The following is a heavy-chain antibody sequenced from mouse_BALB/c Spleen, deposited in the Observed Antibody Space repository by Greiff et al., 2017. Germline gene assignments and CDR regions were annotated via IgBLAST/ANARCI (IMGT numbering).Heavy chain of an antibody. J-gene: IGHJ3*01. V-gene: IGHV14-1*02. CDR2: IDPENGNT. CDR3: ARSEDYAPFAY. CDR1: GFNIKDYY. Sequence: EVQLQQSGAELVRPGALVKLSCKASGFNIKDYYMHWVKQRPEQGLEWIGWIDPENGNTIYDPKFQGKASITADTSSNTAYLQLSSLTSEDTAVYYCARSEDYAPFAYWGQGTLVTVSA. D-gene: IGHD2-4*01.